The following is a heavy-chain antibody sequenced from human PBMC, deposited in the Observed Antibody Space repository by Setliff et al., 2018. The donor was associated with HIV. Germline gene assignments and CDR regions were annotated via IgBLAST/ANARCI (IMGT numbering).Heavy chain of an antibody. CDR1: GAPMTSGSFY. CDR2: IYHTGST. V-gene: IGHV4-31*03. J-gene: IGHJ6*03. Sequence: SETLSLTCTVSGAPMTSGSFYWSWIRHLPGKGLEWIGYIYHTGSTYNNPSLKSRISISVDTSKNQFSLKLNSVTVADTAVYYCARVPPGPYYYYMDVWGKGTTVTAP. CDR3: ARVPPGPYYYYMDV.